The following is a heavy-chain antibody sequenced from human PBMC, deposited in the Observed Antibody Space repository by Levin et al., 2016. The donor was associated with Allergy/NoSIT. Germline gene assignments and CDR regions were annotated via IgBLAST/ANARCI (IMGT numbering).Heavy chain of an antibody. J-gene: IGHJ4*02. Sequence: GESLKISCAASGFNFNYYAMHWVRQAPGKGLEWVSAISGSGGSTYYADSVKGRFTISRDNSKNTLYLQMNSLRAEDTAVYYCAKRPPYGPFDYWGQGTLVTVSS. CDR2: ISGSGGST. CDR1: GFNFNYYA. V-gene: IGHV3-23*01. D-gene: IGHD4-17*01. CDR3: AKRPPYGPFDY.